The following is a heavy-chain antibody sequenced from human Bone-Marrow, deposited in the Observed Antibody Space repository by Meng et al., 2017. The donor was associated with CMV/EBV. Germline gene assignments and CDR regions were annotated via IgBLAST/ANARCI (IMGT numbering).Heavy chain of an antibody. D-gene: IGHD3-22*01. CDR1: GGTFRSDP. Sequence: SVKVSVKASGGTFRSDPSSWVRQARGQGLEWMGRIIPILGIANYAQKFQGRVTITADKSTSTAYMELSSLRSEDTAVYYCAYYDDDYWGQGTLVTVSS. J-gene: IGHJ4*02. CDR3: AYYDDDY. V-gene: IGHV1-69*02. CDR2: IIPILGIA.